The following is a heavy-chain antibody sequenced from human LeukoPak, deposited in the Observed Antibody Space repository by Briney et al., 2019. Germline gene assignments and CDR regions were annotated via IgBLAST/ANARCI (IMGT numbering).Heavy chain of an antibody. CDR2: INHSGST. CDR3: ARAGYYYGSGPSFDI. Sequence: SSETLSLTCAVYGGSFSGYYWSWIRQPPGEGLEWIGEINHSGSTNYNPSLKSRVTISVDTSRNQFSLKLSSVTAADTAVYYCARAGYYYGSGPSFDIWGQGTMVTVSS. V-gene: IGHV4-34*01. J-gene: IGHJ3*02. D-gene: IGHD3-10*01. CDR1: GGSFSGYY.